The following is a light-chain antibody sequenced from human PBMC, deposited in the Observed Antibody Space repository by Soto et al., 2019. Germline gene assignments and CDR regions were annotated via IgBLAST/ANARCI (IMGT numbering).Light chain of an antibody. J-gene: IGLJ1*01. Sequence: QCLLTQAASVSGSPGQSVTIACTGTSSDVGGYNYVSWYQQHPGKAPKLMIYEVSNRPSGVSNRFSGSKSGNTASLTISGLQAEDEADYYCRSYTSSSTPVFGTGTKVTVL. V-gene: IGLV2-14*01. CDR3: RSYTSSSTPV. CDR2: EVS. CDR1: SSDVGGYNY.